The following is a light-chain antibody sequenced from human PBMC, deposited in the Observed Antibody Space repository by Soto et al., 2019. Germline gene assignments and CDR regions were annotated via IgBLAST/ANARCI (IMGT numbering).Light chain of an antibody. CDR1: QSISIN. J-gene: IGKJ4*01. V-gene: IGKV3D-15*01. CDR2: DAS. Sequence: EIVMTQSPATLSVSPGGRATLSCRASQSISINLAWFQQKPGQAPRLLMYDASKRATGIPARFSGSGSGTEFTLTISSLQSEDFAVYYCQQYNNWPLLTFGGGTKVDI. CDR3: QQYNNWPLLT.